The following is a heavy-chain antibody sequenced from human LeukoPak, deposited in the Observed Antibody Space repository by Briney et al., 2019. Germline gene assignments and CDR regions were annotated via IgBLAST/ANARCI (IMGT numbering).Heavy chain of an antibody. CDR3: ARDLRFLEWSNWFDP. CDR2: MNPNSGNT. V-gene: IGHV1-8*01. Sequence: ASVKVSCKASGYTFTSYDINWVRQATGQGLEWMGWMNPNSGNTGYAQKFQGRVTMTRNTSISTAYMELSSLRSEDTAVYYCARDLRFLEWSNWFDPWDQGTLVTVSS. J-gene: IGHJ5*02. D-gene: IGHD3-3*01. CDR1: GYTFTSYD.